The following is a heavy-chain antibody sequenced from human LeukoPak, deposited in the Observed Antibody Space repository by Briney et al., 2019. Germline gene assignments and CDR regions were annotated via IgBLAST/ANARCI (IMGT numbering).Heavy chain of an antibody. D-gene: IGHD2-8*01. Sequence: GASVKVSCKASGYTFTDYYMEWVRQDPGQGLEWMGWINPNSGGTNYAQKFQGRVTMTRDTSISTAYMELSRLRSDDTAVYYCARVRSYCTNGVCYWDLDYWGQGTLVTVSS. CDR1: GYTFTDYY. CDR3: ARVRSYCTNGVCYWDLDY. J-gene: IGHJ4*02. V-gene: IGHV1-2*02. CDR2: INPNSGGT.